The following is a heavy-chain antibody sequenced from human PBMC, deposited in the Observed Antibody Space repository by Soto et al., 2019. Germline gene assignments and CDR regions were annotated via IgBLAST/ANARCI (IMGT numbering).Heavy chain of an antibody. CDR2: INAGNGNT. V-gene: IGHV1-3*01. D-gene: IGHD2-21*02. CDR3: SRGGHITVVTASFDF. CDR1: GYTFTSYA. J-gene: IGHJ4*02. Sequence: ASVKVSCKASGYTFTSYAMHWVRQAPGQRLEWMGWINAGNGNTKYSQKFQGRVTITRDTSASTAFMELSSLRSEDTAIYYCSRGGHITVVTASFDFWGQGTLVTVSS.